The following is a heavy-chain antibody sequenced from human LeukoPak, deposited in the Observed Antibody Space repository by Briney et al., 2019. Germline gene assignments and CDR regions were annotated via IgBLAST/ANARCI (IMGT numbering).Heavy chain of an antibody. J-gene: IGHJ4*02. CDR1: GFTFSSYW. V-gene: IGHV3-23*01. CDR3: AKDPVGATTGAF. D-gene: IGHD1-26*01. Sequence: GGSLRLSCAASGFTFSSYWMSWVRQAPGKGLEWVSTISGSGGNTYHADSVKGRFTISRDNSKNTLYLQMNGLRAEDTAVYYCAKDPVGATTGAFWGQGTLVTVSS. CDR2: ISGSGGNT.